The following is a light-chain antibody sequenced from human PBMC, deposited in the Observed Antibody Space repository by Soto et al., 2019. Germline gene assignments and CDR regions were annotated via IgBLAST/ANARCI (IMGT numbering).Light chain of an antibody. CDR1: SSNIGAGHD. Sequence: QSALTQPPSVSGAPGQKVTISCTGSSSNIGAGHDVHWYQQVPGTAPKLLIYVYSNRPSGVPDRFSGSKSDTSASLAITGLQAEDEADYYCQSYDSSLSASVFGGGTKLTVL. V-gene: IGLV1-40*01. CDR2: VYS. J-gene: IGLJ2*01. CDR3: QSYDSSLSASV.